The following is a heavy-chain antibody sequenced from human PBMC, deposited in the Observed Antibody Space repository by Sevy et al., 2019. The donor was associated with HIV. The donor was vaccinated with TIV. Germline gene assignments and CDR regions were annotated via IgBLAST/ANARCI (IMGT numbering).Heavy chain of an antibody. CDR1: GFAFSRFA. V-gene: IGHV3-23*01. D-gene: IGHD6-19*01. CDR3: AKDHMAVAGSRGGHFQS. J-gene: IGHJ1*01. CDR2: VSGSGATT. Sequence: GGSLRLSCATSGFAFSRFAMTWVHQAPGKGLEWVAVVSGSGATTYYGQSAKGRFTISRDNSKNTMFLQLNHLRLEDSAVYYCAKDHMAVAGSRGGHFQSWGQGTLVTVSS.